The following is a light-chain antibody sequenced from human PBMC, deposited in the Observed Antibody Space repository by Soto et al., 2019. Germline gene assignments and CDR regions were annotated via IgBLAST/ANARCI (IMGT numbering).Light chain of an antibody. CDR2: GVN. J-gene: IGLJ2*01. CDR3: AAWDGSLNNVL. CDR1: GSSIGTNT. Sequence: QSVLTQPPSASGTPGQRVTISCSGSGSSIGTNTVNWYRQLPGTAPKLLIYGVNQRPSGVPDRFSGSKSGTSASLAISGLQSEDEAEYYCAAWDGSLNNVLFGGGTKVTVL. V-gene: IGLV1-44*01.